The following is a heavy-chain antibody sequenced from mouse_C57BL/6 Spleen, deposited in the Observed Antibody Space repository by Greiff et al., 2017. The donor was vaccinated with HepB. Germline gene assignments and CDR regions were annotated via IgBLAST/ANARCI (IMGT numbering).Heavy chain of an antibody. CDR2: IYPYNGVS. D-gene: IGHD1-1*01. J-gene: IGHJ2*01. Sequence: EVKLVESGPELVKPGASVKISCKASGYSFTGYYMHWVKQSHGNILDWIGYIYPYNGVSSYNQKFKGKATLTVDKSSSTAYMELRSLTSEDSAVYYCASPLYYGSSSLFDYWGQGTTLTVSS. V-gene: IGHV1-31*01. CDR1: GYSFTGYY. CDR3: ASPLYYGSSSLFDY.